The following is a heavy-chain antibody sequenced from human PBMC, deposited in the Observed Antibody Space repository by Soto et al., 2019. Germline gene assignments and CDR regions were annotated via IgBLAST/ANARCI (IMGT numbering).Heavy chain of an antibody. D-gene: IGHD3-3*01. J-gene: IGHJ3*02. CDR2: INHSGST. CDR1: GGSFSGYY. V-gene: IGHV4-34*01. CDR3: ARGWIFGVVIIPVWAFDI. Sequence: SETLSLTCAVYGGSFSGYYWSWIRQPPGKGLEWIGEINHSGSTNYNPSLKSRVIISVDTSKNQFSLKLSSVTAADTAVYYCARGWIFGVVIIPVWAFDIWGQGTMVTVSS.